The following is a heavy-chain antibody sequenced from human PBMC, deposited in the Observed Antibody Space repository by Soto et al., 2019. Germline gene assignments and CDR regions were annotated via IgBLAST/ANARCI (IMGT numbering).Heavy chain of an antibody. CDR1: GDSVSSYSAA. J-gene: IGHJ4*02. CDR3: ARDNLPPYSSGWYRFDY. CDR2: TYYRSKWDN. V-gene: IGHV6-1*01. Sequence: QVQLQQSGPGLVKPSQTLSLTCAISGDSVSSYSAAWNWIRQSPSRGLEWLGRTYYRSKWDNDYAVSVKSRITSNPDTSKNQFSRQLNSVTPEDSAVYYCARDNLPPYSSGWYRFDYSGQGTLVTVSS. D-gene: IGHD6-19*01.